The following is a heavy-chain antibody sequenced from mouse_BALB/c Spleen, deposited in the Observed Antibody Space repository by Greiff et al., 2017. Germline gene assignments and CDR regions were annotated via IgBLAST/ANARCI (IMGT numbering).Heavy chain of an antibody. Sequence: EVKLVESGAELVKPGASVKLSCTASGFNIKDTYMHWVKQRPEQGLEWIGRIDPANGNTKYDPKFQGKATITADTSSNTAYLQLSSLTSEDTAVYYCASEVRRYAMDYWGQGTSVTVSS. D-gene: IGHD2-14*01. J-gene: IGHJ4*01. CDR3: ASEVRRYAMDY. V-gene: IGHV14-3*02. CDR2: IDPANGNT. CDR1: GFNIKDTY.